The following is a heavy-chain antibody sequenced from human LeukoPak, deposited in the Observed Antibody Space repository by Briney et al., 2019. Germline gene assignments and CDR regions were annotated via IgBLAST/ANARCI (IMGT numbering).Heavy chain of an antibody. CDR3: ARLRLGELSSGFDY. Sequence: ASVKVSCKASGYIFTSYGISWVRQAPGQGLEWMGWISPYNGDRRLAQKVQGRVTMTTDTSTTTAYMELGSLTSDDTAVYYCARLRLGELSSGFDYWGQGTLVTVSS. CDR1: GYIFTSYG. D-gene: IGHD3-16*02. CDR2: ISPYNGDR. V-gene: IGHV1-18*01. J-gene: IGHJ4*02.